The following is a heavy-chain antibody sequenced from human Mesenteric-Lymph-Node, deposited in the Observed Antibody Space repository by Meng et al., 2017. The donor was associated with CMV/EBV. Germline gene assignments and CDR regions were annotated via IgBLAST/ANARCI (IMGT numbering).Heavy chain of an antibody. D-gene: IGHD7-27*01. CDR2: INHSGNT. V-gene: IGHV4-34*01. CDR1: GGSFSRYY. J-gene: IGHJ4*02. Sequence: CAVYGGSFSRYYWTWIRQPPGKGLEWIGEINHSGNTNYNPSLKSRVTISVDTSKNQFSLKLSSVTAADTSVYYCARGRNWGSSPFDYWGQGTLVTVSS. CDR3: ARGRNWGSSPFDY.